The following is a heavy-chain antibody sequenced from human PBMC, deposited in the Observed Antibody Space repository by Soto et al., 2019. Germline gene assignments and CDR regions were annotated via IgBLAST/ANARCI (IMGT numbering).Heavy chain of an antibody. CDR3: ARDVQDDFWSGYSPINWFDP. V-gene: IGHV4-31*03. D-gene: IGHD3-3*01. CDR2: IYYSGST. Sequence: SETLSLTCTVSGGSISSGGYYWSWIRQHPGKGLEWIGYIYYSGSTYYKPSLKSRVTISVDTSKNQFSLKLSSVTAADTAVYYCARDVQDDFWSGYSPINWFDPWGQGTLVTVSS. CDR1: GGSISSGGYY. J-gene: IGHJ5*02.